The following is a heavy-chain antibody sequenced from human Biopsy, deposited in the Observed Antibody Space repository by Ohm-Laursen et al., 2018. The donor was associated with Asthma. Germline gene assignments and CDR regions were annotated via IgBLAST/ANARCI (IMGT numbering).Heavy chain of an antibody. CDR2: ISYDGREK. J-gene: IGHJ6*02. D-gene: IGHD3-10*01. CDR3: AKDRFDGSVTSSYYYYGIDV. CDR1: GFTFSSYA. Sequence: SLRLSCAASGFTFSSYAMSWVRQPPGKGPEWVALISYDGREKAYLDSVKGRFTISRDNFKRTLHLQMSSLRPEDSATYYCAKDRFDGSVTSSYYYYGIDVWGQGTTVTVSS. V-gene: IGHV3-30*18.